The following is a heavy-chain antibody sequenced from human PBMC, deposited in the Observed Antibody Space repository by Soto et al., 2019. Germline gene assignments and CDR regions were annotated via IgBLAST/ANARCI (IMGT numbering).Heavy chain of an antibody. J-gene: IGHJ6*03. V-gene: IGHV3-23*01. CDR3: TGYCSSTSCYEFYYYYYMDV. D-gene: IGHD2-2*03. CDR1: GFTFSSYA. Sequence: PGGSLRLSCAASGFTFSSYAMSWVRQAPGKGLEWVSAISGSGGSTYYADSVKGRFTISRDNSKNTLYLQMNSLRAEDTAVYYCTGYCSSTSCYEFYYYYYMDVWGKGTTVTVSS. CDR2: ISGSGGST.